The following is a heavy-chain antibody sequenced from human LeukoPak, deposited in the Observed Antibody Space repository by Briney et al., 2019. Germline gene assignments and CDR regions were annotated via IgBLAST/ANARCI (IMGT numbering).Heavy chain of an antibody. J-gene: IGHJ4*02. CDR3: ARDYADYVGYFFFDY. Sequence: AGGSLRLSCAASGFTFDNYAMHWVRQAPGKGLEWVSSISCDGGTTYYADSAKGRFTISRDNSQNTLYLQMNNLRAQDRAVYYCARDYADYVGYFFFDYWGQGTLVTVSS. CDR1: GFTFDNYA. V-gene: IGHV3-23*01. CDR2: ISCDGGTT. D-gene: IGHD4-17*01.